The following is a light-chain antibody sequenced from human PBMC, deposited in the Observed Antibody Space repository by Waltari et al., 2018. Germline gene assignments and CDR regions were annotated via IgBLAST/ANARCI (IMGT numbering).Light chain of an antibody. CDR2: VVS. Sequence: QSALTQPASVSGSPGQSITISCTGTSSDIGGYQYVSWYQQHPGKAPKLMIYVVSNRPSGVSNRFSGSKSGSTASLTISGLQSEDEADYYCSSYMNSSLVFGAGTKVTVL. CDR1: SSDIGGYQY. CDR3: SSYMNSSLV. V-gene: IGLV2-14*01. J-gene: IGLJ3*02.